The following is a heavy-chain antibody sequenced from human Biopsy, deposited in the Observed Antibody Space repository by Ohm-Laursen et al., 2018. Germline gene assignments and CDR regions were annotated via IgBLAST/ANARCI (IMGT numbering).Heavy chain of an antibody. CDR2: IYYSGTT. D-gene: IGHD4-23*01. V-gene: IGHV4-31*01. J-gene: IGHJ2*01. Sequence: SQTLSLTCTVSGGSVSRGGFSWSWIRQHPGTGLEWIGYIYYSGTTYYNPSLKSLVTISVETSKNQFSLKLNSVTAADTAVYYCARRPYGGTRYWYFDLWGRGTLVTVSS. CDR1: GGSVSRGGFS. CDR3: ARRPYGGTRYWYFDL.